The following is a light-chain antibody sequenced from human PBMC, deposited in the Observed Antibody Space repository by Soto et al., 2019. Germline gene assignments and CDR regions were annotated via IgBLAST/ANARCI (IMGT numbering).Light chain of an antibody. Sequence: EIVLTQSPGTLSLSPGERATLSCRTSQSVSSGYLAWYQQKPGRAPRLLIYGASSRATGIPDRFTGSGSGTDFTLTISRLEPEDFAVYYCQQFYNSLYTFGQGTKLEIK. CDR2: GAS. V-gene: IGKV3-20*01. CDR1: QSVSSGY. CDR3: QQFYNSLYT. J-gene: IGKJ2*01.